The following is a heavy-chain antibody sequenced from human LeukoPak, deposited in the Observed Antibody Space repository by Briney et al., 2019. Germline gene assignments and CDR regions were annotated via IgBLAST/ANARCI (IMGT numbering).Heavy chain of an antibody. CDR2: INHSGST. CDR1: GGSISRYY. J-gene: IGHJ5*02. CDR3: ARASPSSNWFDP. V-gene: IGHV4-34*01. D-gene: IGHD2-2*01. Sequence: SETLSLTCTVSGGSISRYYWSWIRQPPGEGLEWIGEINHSGSTNYNPSLKSRVTISVDTSKNQFSLKLSSVTAADTAVYYCARASPSSNWFDPWGQGTLVTVSS.